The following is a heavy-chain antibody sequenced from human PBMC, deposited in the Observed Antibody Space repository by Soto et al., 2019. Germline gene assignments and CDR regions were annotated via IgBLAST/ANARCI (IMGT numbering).Heavy chain of an antibody. CDR1: GFIFRSYV. CDR2: TSYDGSNT. CDR3: ARWGTTGGLDV. Sequence: QVQLVESGGGVVQPGTSLRLSCVGSGFIFRSYVIHWVRQAPGKGLEWVALTSYDGSNTYYEDSVKGRFTISRDNSRNTVDLQMDSLRLEYTALYYCARWGTTGGLDVWGQGTLVSVSS. D-gene: IGHD3-16*01. J-gene: IGHJ4*02. V-gene: IGHV3-30*14.